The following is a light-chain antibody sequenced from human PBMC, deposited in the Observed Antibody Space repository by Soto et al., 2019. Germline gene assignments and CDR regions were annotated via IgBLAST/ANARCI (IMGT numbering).Light chain of an antibody. J-gene: IGLJ2*01. Sequence: QAVVTQPPSASGSPGQSVTISCTGTSSDVGGYDYVSWYQQHPGKAPKLIIYEVNKRPSGVPDRFSGSKSGNTASLTVSGLQAEDEADYYCSSYAGSNNVIFGGGTKLTVL. CDR3: SSYAGSNNVI. V-gene: IGLV2-8*01. CDR2: EVN. CDR1: SSDVGGYDY.